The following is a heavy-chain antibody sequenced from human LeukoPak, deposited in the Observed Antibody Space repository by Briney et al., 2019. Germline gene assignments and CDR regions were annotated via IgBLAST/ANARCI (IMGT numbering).Heavy chain of an antibody. J-gene: IGHJ3*02. CDR1: GGSISSYY. V-gene: IGHV4-59*08. CDR3: ARHVGAYYDILTGYYKLRAFDI. CDR2: IYYSGST. Sequence: SETLSLTCTVSGGSISSYYWSWIRRPPGKGLEWIGYIYYSGSTNYDPSLKSRVTISVDTSKNQFSLKLSSVTAADTAVYYCARHVGAYYDILTGYYKLRAFDIWGQGTMVTVSS. D-gene: IGHD3-9*01.